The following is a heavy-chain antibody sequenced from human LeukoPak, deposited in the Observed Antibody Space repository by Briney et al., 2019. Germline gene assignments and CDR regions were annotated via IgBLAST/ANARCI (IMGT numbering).Heavy chain of an antibody. J-gene: IGHJ5*02. Sequence: GASVTVSCKASGYTFTSYAMNWVRQAPGQGLEWMGWINTNTGNPTHAQAFTGRFLFSLDTSVSTAYLQISSLKTEDTAVYYCARGNKITHGPWGQGTLVTVSS. V-gene: IGHV7-4-1*02. CDR1: GYTFTSYA. CDR3: ARGNKITHGP. D-gene: IGHD3-10*01. CDR2: INTNTGNP.